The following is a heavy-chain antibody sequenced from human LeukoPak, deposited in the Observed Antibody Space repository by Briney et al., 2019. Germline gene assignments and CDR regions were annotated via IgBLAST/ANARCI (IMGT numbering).Heavy chain of an antibody. CDR1: GDSINNYS. D-gene: IGHD3-22*01. J-gene: IGHJ5*02. V-gene: IGHV4-59*08. CDR2: IYYSGST. Sequence: KSSETLSLTCIVSGDSINNYSWSWIRQPPGKGLEWIGYIYYSGSTKYNPSLKSRITISVDTSKNQFSLNLSSVTAADTAVYYCARQWTRYDRTGGWFDPWGQGTPVIVSS. CDR3: ARQWTRYDRTGGWFDP.